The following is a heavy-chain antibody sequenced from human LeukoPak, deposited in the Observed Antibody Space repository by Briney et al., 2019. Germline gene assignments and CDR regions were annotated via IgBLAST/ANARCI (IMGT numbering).Heavy chain of an antibody. CDR1: GGSISRYY. CDR3: ASRWRDSSGYYYFDY. D-gene: IGHD3-22*01. J-gene: IGHJ4*02. Sequence: PSETLSLTCTVSGGSISRYYWSWIRQPPGKGLEWIGYIYYSGSTNYNPSLKSRVTISVDTSKNQFSLKLSSVTAADTAVYYCASRWRDSSGYYYFDYWGQGTLVTVSS. CDR2: IYYSGST. V-gene: IGHV4-59*01.